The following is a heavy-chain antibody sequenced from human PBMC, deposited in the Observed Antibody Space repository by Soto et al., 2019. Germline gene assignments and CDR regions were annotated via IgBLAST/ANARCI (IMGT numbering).Heavy chain of an antibody. CDR2: IYYSGST. CDR3: ARGGAGVVVIPHGVFDL. V-gene: IGHV4-61*01. D-gene: IGHD3-22*01. J-gene: IGHJ2*01. Sequence: QVQLQESGPGLVKPSETLSLTCTVSGGSVSSGSYYWSWIRQPPGKGLEWIGYIYYSGSTNYNPTLKSRVPISVDTSKNQFSRKLSSVNAADTAVYYCARGGAGVVVIPHGVFDLWGRGTLVTVSS. CDR1: GGSVSSGSYY.